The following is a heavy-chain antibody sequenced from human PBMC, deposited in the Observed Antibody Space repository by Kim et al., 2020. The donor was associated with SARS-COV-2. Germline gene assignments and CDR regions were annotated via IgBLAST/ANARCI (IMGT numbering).Heavy chain of an antibody. V-gene: IGHV4-61*01. Sequence: SETLSLTCTVSGGSVSSGSYYWSWIRQPPGKGLEWIGYIYYSGSTNYNPSLKSRVTISVDTSKNQFSLKLSSVTAADTAVYYCARAPSLWNYYYYYMDVWGKGTTVTVSS. CDR1: GGSVSSGSYY. J-gene: IGHJ6*03. CDR2: IYYSGST. CDR3: ARAPSLWNYYYYYMDV. D-gene: IGHD3-3*01.